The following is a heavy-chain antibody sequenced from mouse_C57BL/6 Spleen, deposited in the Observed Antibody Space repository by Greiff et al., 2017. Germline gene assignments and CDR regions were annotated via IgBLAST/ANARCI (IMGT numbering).Heavy chain of an antibody. CDR3: ASPFYGSSPFDY. V-gene: IGHV1-72*01. Sequence: VQLQPPGAELVKPGASVKLSCKASGYTFTSYWMHWVKQRPGRGLEWIGRIDPNSGGTKYNEKFKSKATLTVDKPASTAYMQLSSLPSEDSAVYYCASPFYGSSPFDYWGQGTTLTVSS. CDR1: GYTFTSYW. J-gene: IGHJ2*01. CDR2: IDPNSGGT. D-gene: IGHD1-1*01.